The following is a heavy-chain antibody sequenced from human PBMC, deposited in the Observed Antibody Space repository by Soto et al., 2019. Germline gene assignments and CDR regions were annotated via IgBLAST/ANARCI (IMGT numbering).Heavy chain of an antibody. D-gene: IGHD2-15*01. CDR1: GYTFTDYD. CDR2: MNPNSGET. CDR3: ARVAVAARPRWYNWFDP. J-gene: IGHJ5*02. Sequence: QEQLVQSGAEVKKPGASVKVSCKTSGYTFTDYDINWVRQATGQGLEWIGWMNPNSGETGYAQKFKGRVTMTRSTSLSTAYLELSSLRSEDTAVYYCARVAVAARPRWYNWFDPWGQGPLVTVSS. V-gene: IGHV1-8*01.